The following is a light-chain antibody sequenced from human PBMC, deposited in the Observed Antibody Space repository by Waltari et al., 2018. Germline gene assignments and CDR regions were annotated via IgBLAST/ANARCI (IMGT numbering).Light chain of an antibody. Sequence: DIVVTQAPDSLALSLGERVTISFTFIQSILYNCRYMSYLAWYQQKPGQSPKLLFYWASTRKSGVPDRFSGSGSGAYFALTISSLQAEDVAVYYCQQYYSTPWTFGQGTRVEVK. V-gene: IGKV4-1*01. CDR2: WAS. J-gene: IGKJ1*01. CDR1: QSILYNCRYMSY. CDR3: QQYYSTPWT.